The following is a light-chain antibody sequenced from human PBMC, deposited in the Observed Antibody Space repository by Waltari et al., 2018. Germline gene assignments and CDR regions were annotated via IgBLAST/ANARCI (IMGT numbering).Light chain of an antibody. CDR1: SSDVGGYHH. Sequence: QSALTQPASVSGSPGQSITISCTGTSSDVGGYHHVSWYQQLPGKTPKLIISEVSNRRSGVSDRFSGSKSGTTASLTISGLQADDEADYYCTSHTSISTRVFGGGTKLTVL. CDR3: TSHTSISTRV. V-gene: IGLV2-14*01. CDR2: EVS. J-gene: IGLJ3*02.